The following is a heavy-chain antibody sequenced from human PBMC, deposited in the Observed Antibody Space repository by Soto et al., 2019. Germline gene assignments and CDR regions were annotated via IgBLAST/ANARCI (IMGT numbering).Heavy chain of an antibody. CDR3: AREELRWALFDY. CDR1: GFTFSSYA. J-gene: IGHJ4*02. Sequence: QVQLVESGGGVVQPGRSLRLSCAASGFTFSSYAMHWVRQAPGKGLEWVAVISYDGSNKYYADSVKGRFIISRDNSKNTLYLQMNSLRAEDTAVYYCAREELRWALFDYWGQGTLVTVSS. D-gene: IGHD4-17*01. CDR2: ISYDGSNK. V-gene: IGHV3-30-3*01.